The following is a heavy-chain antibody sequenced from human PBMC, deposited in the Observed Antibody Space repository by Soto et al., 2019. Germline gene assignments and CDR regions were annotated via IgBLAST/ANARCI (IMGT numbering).Heavy chain of an antibody. V-gene: IGHV3-23*01. CDR3: ANWGTSGSDF. CDR2: ISGSGGTT. J-gene: IGHJ4*02. Sequence: EVQLLESGGGLVQPGGSLRLSCAASTFIFSNYAMSWVRQAPGEGLEWISAISGSGGTTYYAESVKGRFSISRDNSKNTLYLQMNSLRAEDTALYYCANWGTSGSDFWGQGTLVTVSS. D-gene: IGHD2-2*01. CDR1: TFIFSNYA.